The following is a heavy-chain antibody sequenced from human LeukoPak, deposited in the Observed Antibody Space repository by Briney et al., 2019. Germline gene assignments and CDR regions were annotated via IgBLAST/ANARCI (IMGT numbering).Heavy chain of an antibody. CDR2: ISSSSSYI. J-gene: IGHJ3*02. D-gene: IGHD4-23*01. V-gene: IGHV3-21*01. CDR1: GFNFSSYS. Sequence: PGGSLRLSCAASGFNFSSYSMNWVRQAPGKGLEWVSSISSSSSYIYYADSVKGRFTISRDNAKNSLYLQMNSLRAEDTAVYYCVRYNYGGNSVSGGAFDIWGQGTMVTVSS. CDR3: VRYNYGGNSVSGGAFDI.